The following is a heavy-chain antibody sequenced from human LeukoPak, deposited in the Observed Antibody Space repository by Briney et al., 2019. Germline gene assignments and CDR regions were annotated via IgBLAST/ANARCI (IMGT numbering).Heavy chain of an antibody. CDR1: GGSISSYY. CDR3: ARSLGYCSGGSCYPYYFDY. V-gene: IGHV4-59*08. CDR2: IYYSGST. Sequence: SETLSLTCTVSGGSISSYYWSWIRQPPGKGLEWIGYIYYSGSTNYNPSLKSRVTISVDTSKNQFSLKLSSVTAADTAVYYCARSLGYCSGGSCYPYYFDYWGQGTLVTVYS. J-gene: IGHJ4*02. D-gene: IGHD2-15*01.